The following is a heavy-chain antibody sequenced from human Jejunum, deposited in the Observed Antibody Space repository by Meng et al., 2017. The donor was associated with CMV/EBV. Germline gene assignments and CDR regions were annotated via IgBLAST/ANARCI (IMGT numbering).Heavy chain of an antibody. J-gene: IGHJ6*02. CDR1: GCSFSSFG. V-gene: IGHV3-30*02. CDR2: TRYDGESE. Sequence: GCSFSSFGMHWVRQAPGKGLEWVAFTRYDGESEYYADSVKGRFTISKDNSKNMLYLQMSSLRPEDTAVYYCANFPSSAYYSEMDVWGQGTTVTVSS. CDR3: ANFPSSAYYSEMDV.